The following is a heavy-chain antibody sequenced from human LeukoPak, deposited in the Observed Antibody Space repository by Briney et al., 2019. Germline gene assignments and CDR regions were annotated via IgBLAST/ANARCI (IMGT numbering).Heavy chain of an antibody. V-gene: IGHV1-46*01. Sequence: ASVKVSCKASGYTFTSYYMHWVRQAPGQGLEWMGIINSSGGSTSYAQKFQGRVTMTRDTSTSTAYMELRSLRSDDTAVYYCAREVFWSGFEVYYYGMNVWGQGTTVTVSS. CDR2: INSSGGST. J-gene: IGHJ6*02. D-gene: IGHD3-3*01. CDR1: GYTFTSYY. CDR3: AREVFWSGFEVYYYGMNV.